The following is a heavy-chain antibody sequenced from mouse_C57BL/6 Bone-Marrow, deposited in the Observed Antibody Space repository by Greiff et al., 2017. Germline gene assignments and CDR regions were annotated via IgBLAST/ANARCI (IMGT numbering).Heavy chain of an antibody. J-gene: IGHJ4*01. D-gene: IGHD2-2*01. V-gene: IGHV1-75*01. Sequence: QVQLQQSGPELVKPGASVKISCKASGYTFTDYYINWVKQRPGQGLEWIGWIFPGSGSTYYNEKFKGKATLTVDKSSSTAYMLLSSLTSEDSAVYFCAREGVMGLRRGYYYAMDYWGQGTSVTVSS. CDR1: GYTFTDYY. CDR3: AREGVMGLRRGYYYAMDY. CDR2: IFPGSGST.